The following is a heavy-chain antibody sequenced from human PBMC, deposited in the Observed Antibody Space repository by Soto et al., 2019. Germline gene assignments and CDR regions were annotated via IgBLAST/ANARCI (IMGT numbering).Heavy chain of an antibody. CDR3: AREKGDYGAFDI. CDR1: GYTFTSYA. D-gene: IGHD4-17*01. CDR2: INAGNGNT. J-gene: IGHJ3*02. V-gene: IGHV1-3*01. Sequence: GASVKVSCKASGYTFTSYAMHWVRQAPGQRLEWMGWINAGNGNTKYSQKFQGRVTITRDTSASTAYMELSSLRSEDTAVYYCAREKGDYGAFDIWGQGTMVTVS.